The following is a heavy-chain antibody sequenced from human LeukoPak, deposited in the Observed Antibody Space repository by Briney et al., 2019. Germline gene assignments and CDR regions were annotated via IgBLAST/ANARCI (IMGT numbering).Heavy chain of an antibody. D-gene: IGHD3-9*01. CDR1: GFNFNDYA. CDR2: ILYDGINK. V-gene: IGHV3-30*03. J-gene: IGHJ6*02. Sequence: GGSLRLSCAASGFNFNDYAMNWVRQAPGKGLEWMAAILYDGINKYNADSVKGRLTISRCNSKNTVYLQINSLRAEDTAVYYCARGDILTGYYSPYYGMGVWGQGTTVTVSS. CDR3: ARGDILTGYYSPYYGMGV.